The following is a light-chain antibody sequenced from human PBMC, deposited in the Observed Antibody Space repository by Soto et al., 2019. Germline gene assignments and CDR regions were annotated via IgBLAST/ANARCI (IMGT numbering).Light chain of an antibody. CDR3: QQRSNWYT. V-gene: IGKV3-11*01. CDR2: DAS. J-gene: IGKJ2*01. CDR1: QSVSNS. Sequence: EIVLTQSPATLSLSPGERATLSCRASQSVSNSLAWYQQKPGQAPSLLIYDASKRATGIPARFSGSGSGTDFTLTISSLEPEDVAVYYCQQRSNWYTFGQGTKLEIK.